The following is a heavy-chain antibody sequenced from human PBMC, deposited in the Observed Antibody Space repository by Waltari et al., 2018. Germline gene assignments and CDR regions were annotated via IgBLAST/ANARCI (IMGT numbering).Heavy chain of an antibody. Sequence: QLQLQESGPGLVKPSETLSLTCTVSGGSISSSSYYRGWIRQPPGQGLEWIGSSYSSGSTYYNPSLKSRVTISVDTSKNQFSLKLSSVTAADTAVYYCARRYCSSTSCYMGYNWFDPWGQGTLVTVSS. V-gene: IGHV4-39*01. CDR1: GGSISSSSYY. J-gene: IGHJ5*02. CDR2: SYSSGST. D-gene: IGHD2-2*02. CDR3: ARRYCSSTSCYMGYNWFDP.